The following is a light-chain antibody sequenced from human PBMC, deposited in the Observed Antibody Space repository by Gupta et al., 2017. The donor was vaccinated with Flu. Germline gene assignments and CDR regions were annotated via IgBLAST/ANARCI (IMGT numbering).Light chain of an antibody. CDR2: EVT. CDR3: SSYTSRGSLV. J-gene: IGLJ3*02. Sequence: QSALIQPSHVSGSPGQSITTSCTGSSSDVGGYNYVSWYRQHPGEATKLIIYEVTYELIMGPSGLSSGFSGSKSGSTASRTITGRRAEGVAYYYGSSYTSRGSLVFGGGTRVTVL. CDR1: SSDVGGYNY. V-gene: IGLV2-14*01.